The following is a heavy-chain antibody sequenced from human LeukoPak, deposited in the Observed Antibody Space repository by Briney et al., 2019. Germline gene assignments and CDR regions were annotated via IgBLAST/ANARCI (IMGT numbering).Heavy chain of an antibody. V-gene: IGHV3-74*01. D-gene: IGHD1-1*01. J-gene: IGHJ6*02. CDR2: NKGDGTSS. Sequence: GGSVRHSCAASGFPISSFWMHWVRQVPGKGLVWVSRNKGDGTSSSYADSVKGRFTISRDNAKNTIYLQLNSLRVDDTAVYYCMRDWRYYGMDVWGQGTTVTVSS. CDR1: GFPISSFW. CDR3: MRDWRYYGMDV.